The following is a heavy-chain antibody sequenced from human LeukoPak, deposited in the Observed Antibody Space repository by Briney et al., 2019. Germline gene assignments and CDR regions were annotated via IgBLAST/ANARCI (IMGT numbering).Heavy chain of an antibody. V-gene: IGHV4-4*07. D-gene: IGHD6-13*01. J-gene: IGHJ6*02. CDR1: GGSISTYY. CDR2: IYTSGST. Sequence: PSETLSLTCTVSGGSISTYYWSWIRQPAGKGLEWIGRIYTSGSTNYNPSLKSRVAMSVDTSKNQFSLKLSSVTAADTAVYYCARESYRWYVHNYYYGMDVWSQGTTVTVSS. CDR3: ARESYRWYVHNYYYGMDV.